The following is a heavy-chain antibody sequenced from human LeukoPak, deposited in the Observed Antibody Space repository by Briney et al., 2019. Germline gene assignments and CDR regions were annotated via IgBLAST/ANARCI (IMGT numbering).Heavy chain of an antibody. CDR3: ANLGDSSGYYRDFDY. D-gene: IGHD3-22*01. CDR2: INPNSGSI. J-gene: IGHJ4*02. V-gene: IGHV1-2*06. Sequence: ASVKVSCKASGYTFTGYYMHWVRQAPGQGLEWMGRINPNSGSINYAQKFQGRVTMTRDTSISTAYMELSRLRSDDTAVYYCANLGDSSGYYRDFDYWGQGTLVTVSS. CDR1: GYTFTGYY.